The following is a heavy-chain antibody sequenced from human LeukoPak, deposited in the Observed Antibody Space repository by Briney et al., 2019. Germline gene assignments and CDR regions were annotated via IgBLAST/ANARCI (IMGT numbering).Heavy chain of an antibody. CDR1: GYTFTHYA. CDR3: ARVASPSTAVLLAAAGDY. CDR2: INTNTGNP. V-gene: IGHV7-4-1*02. D-gene: IGHD6-13*01. J-gene: IGHJ4*02. Sequence: ASVKVSCKASGYTFTHYAMNWVRQAPGQGLEWMGWINTNTGNPTYAQGFTGRFVFSLDTSVSTAYLQISSLKAEDTAVYYCARVASPSTAVLLAAAGDYWGQGTLVTVSS.